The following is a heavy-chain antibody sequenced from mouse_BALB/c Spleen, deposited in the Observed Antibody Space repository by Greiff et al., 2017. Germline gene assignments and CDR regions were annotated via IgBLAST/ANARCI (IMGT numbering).Heavy chain of an antibody. CDR1: GYTFTSYT. D-gene: IGHD1-2*01. CDR2: INPSSGYT. J-gene: IGHJ4*01. CDR3: AREKHGTTATLDYAMDY. Sequence: QVQLQQSAAELARPGASVKMSCKASGYTFTSYTMHWVKQRPGQGLEWIGYINPSSGYTEYNQKFKDKTTLTADKSSSTAYMQLSSLTSEDSAVYYCAREKHGTTATLDYAMDYWGQGTSVTVSS. V-gene: IGHV1-4*02.